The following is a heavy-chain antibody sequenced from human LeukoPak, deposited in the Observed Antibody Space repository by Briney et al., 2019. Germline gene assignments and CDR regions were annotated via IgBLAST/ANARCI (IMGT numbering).Heavy chain of an antibody. CDR1: GFTFSSHS. J-gene: IGHJ4*02. Sequence: GGSLRLSCAASGFTFSSHSMNWVRQAPGKGLEWVSSISSSSSYIYYADSVKGRFTISRDNAKNSLYLQMNSLRAEDTAVYYCARDEGRDGYNYYFDYWGQGTLVTVSS. D-gene: IGHD5-24*01. V-gene: IGHV3-21*01. CDR3: ARDEGRDGYNYYFDY. CDR2: ISSSSSYI.